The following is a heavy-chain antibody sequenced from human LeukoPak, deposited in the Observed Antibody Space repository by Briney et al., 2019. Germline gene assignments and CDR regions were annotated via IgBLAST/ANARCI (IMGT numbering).Heavy chain of an antibody. CDR1: GGTFSSYA. J-gene: IGHJ6*03. CDR3: AREAPRDYDFWSGYYTGLTSSGDYYYYYMDV. CDR2: IIPIFGTA. D-gene: IGHD3-3*01. Sequence: SVKVSCKASGGTFSSYAISWVRQSPGQGLEWLGGIIPIFGTANYAQKFQSRVTITADESPSTAYTELSSLRSEETAVYYCAREAPRDYDFWSGYYTGLTSSGDYYYYYMDVWGKGTTVTVSS. V-gene: IGHV1-69*13.